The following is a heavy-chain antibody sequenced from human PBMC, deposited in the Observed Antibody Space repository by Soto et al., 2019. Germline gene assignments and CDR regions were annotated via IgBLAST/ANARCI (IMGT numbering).Heavy chain of an antibody. D-gene: IGHD4-17*01. CDR2: ISDAAGSA. CDR3: ARPYGGKIGDAPDL. Sequence: GGSLRLSCAASGFTFSTYAMSWVRQVPGKGLEWVSTISDAAGSAYYVDSVKGRFTISRDNSKKTLYLQMNSLRAEDSAVYYCARPYGGKIGDAPDLWGQGTTVTVSS. CDR1: GFTFSTYA. J-gene: IGHJ6*02. V-gene: IGHV3-23*01.